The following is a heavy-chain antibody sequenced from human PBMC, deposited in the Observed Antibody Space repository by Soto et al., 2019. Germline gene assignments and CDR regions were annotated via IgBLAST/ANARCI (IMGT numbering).Heavy chain of an antibody. CDR3: ARDPHRDYYGSGSYPS. CDR1: GGSISSGGYY. V-gene: IGHV4-31*03. J-gene: IGHJ5*02. CDR2: IYYSGST. D-gene: IGHD3-10*01. Sequence: SETLSLTCTVSGGSISSGGYYWSWIRQHPGKGLEWIGYIYYSGSTYYNPSLKSRVTISVDTSKNQFSLKLSSVTAADTAVYYCARDPHRDYYGSGSYPSWGQGTLVTVSS.